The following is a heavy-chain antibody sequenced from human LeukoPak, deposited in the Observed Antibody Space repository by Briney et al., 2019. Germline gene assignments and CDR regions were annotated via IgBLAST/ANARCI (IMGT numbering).Heavy chain of an antibody. CDR1: GFTFSSYA. CDR2: ISGSGGST. Sequence: PGGSLRLSCAASGFTFSSYAMSWVRQAPGKGLEWVPAISGSGGSTYYADSVKGRFTISRDNSKNTLYLQMNSLRAEDTAVYYCASRYYYDSSGYYLDAFDIWGQGTMVTVSS. V-gene: IGHV3-23*01. D-gene: IGHD3-22*01. CDR3: ASRYYYDSSGYYLDAFDI. J-gene: IGHJ3*02.